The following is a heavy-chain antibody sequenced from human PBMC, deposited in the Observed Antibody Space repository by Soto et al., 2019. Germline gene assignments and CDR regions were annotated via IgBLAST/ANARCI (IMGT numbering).Heavy chain of an antibody. CDR2: IYFDGTT. CDR3: ATRTTVTTFDY. V-gene: IGHV4-31*11. J-gene: IGHJ4*02. Sequence: QVQLQESGPGLVKPSQTLSLTCDVSGASVTRAGSYWGWIRQRPGQGLEWIGYIYFDGTTYYNPSLKSRVIISADTSRNQFSLSLSFLTAADTAVYYCATRTTVTTFDYWGQGTLDTVSS. CDR1: GASVTRAGSY. D-gene: IGHD4-17*01.